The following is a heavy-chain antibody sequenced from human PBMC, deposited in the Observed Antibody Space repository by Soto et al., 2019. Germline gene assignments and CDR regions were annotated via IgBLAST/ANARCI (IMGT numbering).Heavy chain of an antibody. J-gene: IGHJ5*02. CDR3: AKTSGWYFWFDP. CDR1: GGSISSYY. D-gene: IGHD6-19*01. CDR2: IYYSGSN. V-gene: IGHV4-59*08. Sequence: SETLSLTCTVSGGSISSYYWSWIRQPPGKGLEWIGYIYYSGSNNYNPSLKSRVTISVDTSKNQFSLKLSSVTAADTAVYYCAKTSGWYFWFDPWGKGTLVTVSS.